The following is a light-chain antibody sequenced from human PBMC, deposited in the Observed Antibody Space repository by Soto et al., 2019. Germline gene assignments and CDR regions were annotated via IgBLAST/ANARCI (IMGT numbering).Light chain of an antibody. V-gene: IGKV3-15*01. Sequence: EILMTQSPATLSVSPGERATLSCRASQSIGSKLAWYQQKPGQAPRLLFYGASNRATGIPARFGGSGSGTEFTLTISSLQSEDFAVYSCQQYDNWPPTFGGGTKVDIK. CDR3: QQYDNWPPT. CDR1: QSIGSK. CDR2: GAS. J-gene: IGKJ4*01.